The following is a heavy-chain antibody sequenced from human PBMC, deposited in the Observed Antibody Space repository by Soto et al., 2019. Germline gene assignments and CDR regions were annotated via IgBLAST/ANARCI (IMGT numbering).Heavy chain of an antibody. Sequence: GESLKISCXGSGYSFTSYWISWVRQMPGKGLEWMGRIDPSDSYTNYSPSFQGHVTISADKSISTAYLQWSSLKASDTAMYYCARLVVVVAATSGYYYYGMDVWGQGTTVTVSS. CDR2: IDPSDSYT. V-gene: IGHV5-10-1*01. CDR1: GYSFTSYW. CDR3: ARLVVVVAATSGYYYYGMDV. D-gene: IGHD2-15*01. J-gene: IGHJ6*02.